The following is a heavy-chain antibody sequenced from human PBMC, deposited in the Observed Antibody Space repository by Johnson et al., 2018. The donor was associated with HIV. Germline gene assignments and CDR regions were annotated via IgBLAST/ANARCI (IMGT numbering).Heavy chain of an antibody. Sequence: QVQLVESGGGLVKPGGSLRLSCAASGFTFSDYYMSWIRQAPGKGLEWVSYISSSGSTIYYADSVKGRFTVSRDNSKNTLYLQMTSLRTEDTAVYYCAKEILKFGEFIPDAFDIWGQGTMVTVS. CDR3: AKEILKFGEFIPDAFDI. V-gene: IGHV3-11*04. CDR1: GFTFSDYY. J-gene: IGHJ3*02. CDR2: ISSSGSTI. D-gene: IGHD3-10*01.